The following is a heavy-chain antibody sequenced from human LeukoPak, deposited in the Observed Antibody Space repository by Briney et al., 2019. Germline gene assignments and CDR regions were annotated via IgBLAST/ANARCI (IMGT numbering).Heavy chain of an antibody. CDR1: GYIFTTFS. D-gene: IGHD3-3*01. CDR2: INAGNGNT. CDR3: ARGGYDFWSGSPHDY. Sequence: ASVEVSCKASGYIFTTFSIHWVRQAPGQRREWMGWINAGNGNTKYSQKFQDRVTITRDTSASTAYMEVSSLRSEDMAVYYCARGGYDFWSGSPHDYWGQGTLVTVSS. V-gene: IGHV1-3*01. J-gene: IGHJ4*02.